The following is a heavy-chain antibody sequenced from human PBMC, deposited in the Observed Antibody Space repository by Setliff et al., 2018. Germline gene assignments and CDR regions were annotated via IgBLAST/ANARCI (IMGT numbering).Heavy chain of an antibody. CDR1: GDSISSSSYY. D-gene: IGHD3-22*01. V-gene: IGHV4-39*07. J-gene: IGHJ3*02. Sequence: PSETLSLTCTVSGDSISSSSYYWGWIRQPPGKGLEWIGSISNSGGTYYNPSLKSRVTISVDTSKNQFSLKLSSVTAADTAVYYCARDTWDSSGYYYVYHDAFDIWGQGTMVTVSS. CDR2: ISNSGGT. CDR3: ARDTWDSSGYYYVYHDAFDI.